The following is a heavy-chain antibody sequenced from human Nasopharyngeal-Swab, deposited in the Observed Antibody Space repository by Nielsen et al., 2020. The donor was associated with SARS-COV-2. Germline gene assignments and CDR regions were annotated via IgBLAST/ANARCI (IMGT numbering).Heavy chain of an antibody. D-gene: IGHD2-2*01. Sequence: ASVKVSCKASGYTFTGYYMHWVRQAPGQGLEWMGWINPNSGGTNYAQKFQGWVTMTRDTSISTAYMELSRLRSDDTAVYYCARAEREDIVVVPAASSGWFDPWGQGTLATVSS. CDR2: INPNSGGT. CDR1: GYTFTGYY. CDR3: ARAEREDIVVVPAASSGWFDP. V-gene: IGHV1-2*04. J-gene: IGHJ5*02.